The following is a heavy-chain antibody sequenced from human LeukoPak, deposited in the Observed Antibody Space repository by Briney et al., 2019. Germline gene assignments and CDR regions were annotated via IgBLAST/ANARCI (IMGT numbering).Heavy chain of an antibody. J-gene: IGHJ4*02. Sequence: SETLSLTCAVYGGSFSGYYWSWIRQPPGKGLEWIGEMNHSGSTNYNPSLKSRVTISVDTSKNQFSLKLSSVTAADTAVYYCARARSAALGYYDFWSGYYPNFDYWGQGALVTVSS. V-gene: IGHV4-34*01. D-gene: IGHD3-3*01. CDR2: MNHSGST. CDR3: ARARSAALGYYDFWSGYYPNFDY. CDR1: GGSFSGYY.